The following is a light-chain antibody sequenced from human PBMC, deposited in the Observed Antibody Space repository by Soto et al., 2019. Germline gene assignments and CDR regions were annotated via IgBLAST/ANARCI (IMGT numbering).Light chain of an antibody. J-gene: IGKJ4*01. CDR1: QGVNTW. Sequence: DIQMTQSPSSVSASVVDRVTITCRASQGVNTWLAWYQKKPGKAPELLVYEASSLHSGVPSRFSGSGSGTDFTLTISSLQPEDFATYYCQQANSFPLTFGGGTKVEVQ. CDR2: EAS. CDR3: QQANSFPLT. V-gene: IGKV1-12*01.